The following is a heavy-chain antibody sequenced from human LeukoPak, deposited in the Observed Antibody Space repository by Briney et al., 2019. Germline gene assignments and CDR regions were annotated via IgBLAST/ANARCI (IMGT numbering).Heavy chain of an antibody. Sequence: SETLSLTCAVSGGSIRSSSYSWGWVRQPPGKGLEWIGSIYYSGTTYYNPSLKSRVTISVDTSKNQFSLNLNSVTAADTAVYYCATQVGAARTYFDYWGQGTLVTVSS. J-gene: IGHJ4*02. CDR3: ATQVGAARTYFDY. CDR2: IYYSGTT. D-gene: IGHD6-6*01. V-gene: IGHV4-39*01. CDR1: GGSIRSSSYS.